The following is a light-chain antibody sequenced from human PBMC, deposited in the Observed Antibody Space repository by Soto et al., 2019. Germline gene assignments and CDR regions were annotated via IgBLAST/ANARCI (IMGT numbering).Light chain of an antibody. CDR1: SSDVGGYNY. Sequence: QSAPTQPRSVSGSPGQSVAISCTGTSSDVGGYNYVSWYQQHQQHPGKAPKLMIYDVSKRPSGVPDRFSGSKSGNTASLTISALQAEDEADYYRYSYAGISYVFGTGTKLTVL. CDR2: DVS. J-gene: IGLJ1*01. CDR3: YSYAGISYV. V-gene: IGLV2-11*01.